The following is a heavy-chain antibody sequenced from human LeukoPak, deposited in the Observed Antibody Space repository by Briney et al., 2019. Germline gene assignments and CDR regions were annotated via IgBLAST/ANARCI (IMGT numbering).Heavy chain of an antibody. CDR3: VRGGSSSSGPADY. V-gene: IGHV3-21*01. CDR1: GFTFRSRS. J-gene: IGHJ4*02. D-gene: IGHD6-6*01. CDR2: ISARSDYI. Sequence: GGSLRLSCAAAGFTFRSRSMTWVRQAPGKGLEWVSSISARSDYIYYADSVRGRFTISRDDAENSLYLQMNSLRVEDTAVYFCVRGGSSSSGPADYWGQGTLVTVSS.